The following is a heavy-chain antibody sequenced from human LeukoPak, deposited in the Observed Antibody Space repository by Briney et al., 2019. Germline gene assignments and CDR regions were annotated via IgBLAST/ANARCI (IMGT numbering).Heavy chain of an antibody. Sequence: SETLSLTCTVSGGSISSYYWSWIRQPPGKGLEWIGYIYYSGSTNYNPSLKSRVTISVDTSKNQFSLKLSSVTAADTAVYYCAREGYSGYDYPLWGQGTLVTVSS. CDR3: AREGYSGYDYPL. V-gene: IGHV4-59*01. J-gene: IGHJ4*02. CDR1: GGSISSYY. D-gene: IGHD5-12*01. CDR2: IYYSGST.